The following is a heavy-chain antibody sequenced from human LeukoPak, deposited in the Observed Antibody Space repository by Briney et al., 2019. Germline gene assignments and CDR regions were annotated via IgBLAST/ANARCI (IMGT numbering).Heavy chain of an antibody. CDR3: AKSGRVFDTSGYYWFPN. CDR2: ISGRGANT. V-gene: IGHV3-23*01. D-gene: IGHD3-22*01. J-gene: IGHJ4*02. CDR1: GFTFSSYA. Sequence: QSGESLRLSCATSGFTFSSYAMSWVRQAPGKGLEWVSSISGRGANTHYADSVKGRFTISGDYSKNTLNLQMNSLRAEDTAVYYCAKSGRVFDTSGYYWFPNWGQGILVTVSS.